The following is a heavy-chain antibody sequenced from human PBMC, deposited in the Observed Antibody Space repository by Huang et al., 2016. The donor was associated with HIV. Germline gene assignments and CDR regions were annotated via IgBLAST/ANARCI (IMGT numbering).Heavy chain of an antibody. J-gene: IGHJ1*01. Sequence: HVHLVQSGAEVKKPGSSVTVSCKASGGTFSTDAITWVRQAPGQGLDRMGGIIPVLGTANDAHNFQDRVTFTADEFSTTAYMELSDLKYEDTAIYFCARARRHSGNSGLIDLWGQGTLVTVSS. CDR2: IIPVLGTA. V-gene: IGHV1-69*13. D-gene: IGHD2-21*02. CDR1: GGTFSTDA. CDR3: ARARRHSGNSGLIDL.